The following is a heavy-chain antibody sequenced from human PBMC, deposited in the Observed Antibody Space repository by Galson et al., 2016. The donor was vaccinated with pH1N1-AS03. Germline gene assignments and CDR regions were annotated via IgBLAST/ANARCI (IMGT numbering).Heavy chain of an antibody. J-gene: IGHJ4*02. D-gene: IGHD3-10*01. CDR3: ARRPTGIDY. CDR1: GGSFSGYY. V-gene: IGHV4-34*12. Sequence: SETLSLTCAVYGGSFSGYYWSWIRQPPGKGLGWIGEIIIGGSPTYSPSLKSRVSISLDTSKKQVSLRLISVTAADTAVYFCARRPTGIDYWGPGTLVTVSS. CDR2: IIIGGSP.